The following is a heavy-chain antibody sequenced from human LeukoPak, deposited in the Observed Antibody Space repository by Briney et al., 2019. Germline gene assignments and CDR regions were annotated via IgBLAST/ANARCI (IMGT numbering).Heavy chain of an antibody. CDR1: GGSISTSNYY. Sequence: PSETLSLPCTVSGGSISTSNYYWGWIRQPPGKGLEWIGNIFYSGSTYYSPSLKSRVTRSIDTSRNQFSLKLPSVTAADAAVYDCANCNGYRLVDYWGQGTLVTVSS. CDR2: IFYSGST. CDR3: ANCNGYRLVDY. J-gene: IGHJ4*01. D-gene: IGHD3-16*02. V-gene: IGHV4-39*07.